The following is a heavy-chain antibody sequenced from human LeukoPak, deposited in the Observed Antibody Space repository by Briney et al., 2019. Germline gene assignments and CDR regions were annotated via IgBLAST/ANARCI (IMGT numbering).Heavy chain of an antibody. V-gene: IGHV3-74*01. Sequence: PGESLRLSCAASGFTFSSYWMHWVRQVPGKGLVWVSRINSGGSITNYADSVKGRFTISRDTAKNTVYLQMNSLTAEHTAVYYCAKDMTGNVADYGGRGPLATASS. CDR3: AKDMTGNVADY. CDR1: GFTFSSYW. CDR2: INSGGSIT. D-gene: IGHD3-9*01. J-gene: IGHJ4*03.